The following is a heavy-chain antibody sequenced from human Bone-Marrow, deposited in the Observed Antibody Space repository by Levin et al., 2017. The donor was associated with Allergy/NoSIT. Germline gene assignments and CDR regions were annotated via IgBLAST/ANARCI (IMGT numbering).Heavy chain of an antibody. V-gene: IGHV2-70*11. CDR2: IDWDDDE. Sequence: QTLSLTCTFSGFSLTTSGMCVSWIRQPPGKAPEWLARIDWDDDEYYNTYLKTMLTISKDASKNQVVLTMKNMDPGERATYSVARIKRKHTNLVGIDVWGQGPLVTVSS. D-gene: IGHD2-21*01. CDR3: ARIKRKHTNLVGIDV. CDR1: GFSLTTSGMC. J-gene: IGHJ4*02.